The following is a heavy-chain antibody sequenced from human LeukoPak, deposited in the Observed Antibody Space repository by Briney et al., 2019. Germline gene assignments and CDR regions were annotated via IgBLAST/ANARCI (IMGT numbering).Heavy chain of an antibody. V-gene: IGHV3-53*01. Sequence: GGSLRLSCAASGFTVSRNYMSWVRQAPGKGLEWVSVIYRGGSTYYADSVKGRFTISRDNSKNTLYLQMNSPRVEDTAVYYCARDRPDAFDIWGQGTMVTVSS. CDR1: GFTVSRNY. CDR3: ARDRPDAFDI. CDR2: IYRGGST. J-gene: IGHJ3*02.